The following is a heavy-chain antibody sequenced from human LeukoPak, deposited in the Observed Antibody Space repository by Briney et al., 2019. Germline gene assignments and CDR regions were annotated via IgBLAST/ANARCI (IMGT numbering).Heavy chain of an antibody. CDR1: GSPSGGIDC. Sequence: TLCLTSALPLGSPSGGIDCWGWIRHPAGEGLEWIVCIYIRGRTNYNPSLKSRVTISVDPSKNQFSLKLSSVTAADTAVYYCARGVIGQSIAARPHYYYYLDVWGKGTTVTVSS. D-gene: IGHD6-6*01. CDR3: ARGVIGQSIAARPHYYYYLDV. J-gene: IGHJ6*03. V-gene: IGHV4-61*02. CDR2: IYIRGRT.